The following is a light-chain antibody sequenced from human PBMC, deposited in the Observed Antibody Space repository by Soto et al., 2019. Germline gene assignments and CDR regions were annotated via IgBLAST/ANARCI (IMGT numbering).Light chain of an antibody. CDR1: QTISSW. CDR3: LQDYNYPRT. V-gene: IGKV1-5*03. Sequence: DIQMTQSPSTLSASVGDRVTITCRASQTISSWLAWYQQKPGKAPKLLIYKASTLKSGVPPRFSGSGSGTDFTLTISSLQPEDFATYYCLQDYNYPRTFGQGTKVDIK. CDR2: KAS. J-gene: IGKJ1*01.